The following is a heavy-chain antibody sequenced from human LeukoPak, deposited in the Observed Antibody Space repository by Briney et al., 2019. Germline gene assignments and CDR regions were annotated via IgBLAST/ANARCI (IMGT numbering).Heavy chain of an antibody. Sequence: SETLSLTCTVSGESMSSSHYCWGWIRQPPGKGLDWIGSIYYSGSTYYNPSLKSRVTMSVDTSKKQFSLKLSSVTAADTAVYYCARHAVEAASRWFDPWGQGTLVTVSS. CDR1: GESMSSSHYC. D-gene: IGHD1-1*01. V-gene: IGHV4-39*01. CDR2: IYYSGST. CDR3: ARHAVEAASRWFDP. J-gene: IGHJ5*02.